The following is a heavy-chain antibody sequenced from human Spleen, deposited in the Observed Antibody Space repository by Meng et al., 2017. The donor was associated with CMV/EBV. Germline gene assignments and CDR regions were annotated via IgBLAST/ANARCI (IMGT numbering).Heavy chain of an antibody. CDR3: ARHQRGGSPATFDF. CDR1: GGSISSNNHY. CDR2: IHYSGST. V-gene: IGHV4-39*01. D-gene: IGHD2-15*01. Sequence: SETLSLTCTVSGGSISSNNHYWAWIRQPPGKGLEWIGSIHYSGSTYYNPSLKSRVTISVDTSKNQFSLKLSSVTAADTAVYYCARHQRGGSPATFDFWGQEALVTVSS. J-gene: IGHJ4*02.